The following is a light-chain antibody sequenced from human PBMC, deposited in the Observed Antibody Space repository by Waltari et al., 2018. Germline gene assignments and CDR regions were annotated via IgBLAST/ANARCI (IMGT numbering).Light chain of an antibody. CDR1: NIREKT. V-gene: IGLV3-21*03. CDR2: DST. J-gene: IGLJ2*01. CDR3: QVWDDTRDQPV. Sequence: SYVLTQPPSVSVAPGKTARSSCAGQNIREKTVHWYQQKPVQAPVVVIYDSTVRPSGIPDRFSGSDPATLTIARVEAGDEADYYCQVWDDTRDQPVFGGGTRLTVL.